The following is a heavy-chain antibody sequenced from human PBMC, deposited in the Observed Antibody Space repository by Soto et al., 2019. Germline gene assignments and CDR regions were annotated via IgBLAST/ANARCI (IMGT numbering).Heavy chain of an antibody. J-gene: IGHJ6*04. V-gene: IGHV4-34*01. CDR3: AGGKHNYYYYFAMDV. CDR2: INHAGGT. CDR1: GGSFSDYH. D-gene: IGHD3-10*01. Sequence: SETLSLTCAVYGGSFSDYHWTWIRQPPGKGLEWIGEINHAGGTNHNPSLKSRVSISVHTSKNQFSLKLRSLTAADTAVYYCAGGKHNYYYYFAMDVWGEGTTVTVSA.